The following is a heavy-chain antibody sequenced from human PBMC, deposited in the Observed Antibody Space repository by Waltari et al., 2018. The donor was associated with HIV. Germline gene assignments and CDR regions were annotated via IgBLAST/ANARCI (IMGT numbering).Heavy chain of an antibody. D-gene: IGHD3-22*01. Sequence: QVPLVQSGAEVKKPGASVKVSCKVSGYTLTELYMHWVRQAPGKGLEWMGGCDPEDGETIYAQKFQGRVTMTEDTSTDTAYMELSSLRSEDTAVYYCATVPPFGPGYNWFDPWGQGTLVTVSS. J-gene: IGHJ5*02. CDR3: ATVPPFGPGYNWFDP. CDR2: CDPEDGET. V-gene: IGHV1-24*01. CDR1: GYTLTELY.